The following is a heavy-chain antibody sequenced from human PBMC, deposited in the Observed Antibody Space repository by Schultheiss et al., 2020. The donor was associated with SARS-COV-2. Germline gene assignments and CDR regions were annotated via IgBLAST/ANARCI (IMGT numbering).Heavy chain of an antibody. CDR3: ARGYYDFWSGFDY. CDR2: IYSCGST. J-gene: IGHJ4*02. V-gene: IGHV3-66*03. D-gene: IGHD3-3*01. Sequence: GGSLRLSCAASGFTFSSYSMNWVRQAPGKGLEWVSVIYSCGSTYYADSVKGRFTISRHNSKNTLYLQMNSLRAEDTAVYYCARGYYDFWSGFDYWGQGTLVTVSS. CDR1: GFTFSSYS.